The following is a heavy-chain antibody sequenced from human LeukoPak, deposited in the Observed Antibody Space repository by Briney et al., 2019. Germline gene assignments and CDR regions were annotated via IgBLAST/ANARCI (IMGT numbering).Heavy chain of an antibody. CDR2: IYDIGTT. CDR1: GGSITSYY. CDR3: ARGRDGYTDY. Sequence: SETLSLTCTVSGGSITSYYWSWIRQPPGKGPEWIGYIYDIGTTYYNPSLKSRVTMSVDTSKNQSSLNLSSVTAADTAVYYCARGRDGYTDYWGQGTLVTVSS. D-gene: IGHD5-24*01. V-gene: IGHV4-59*01. J-gene: IGHJ4*02.